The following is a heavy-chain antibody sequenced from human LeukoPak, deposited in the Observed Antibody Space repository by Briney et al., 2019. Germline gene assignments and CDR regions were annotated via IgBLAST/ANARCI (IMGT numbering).Heavy chain of an antibody. V-gene: IGHV3-48*01. D-gene: IGHD3-22*01. Sequence: GGSLRLSCAASGFSFNGYNMNWVRQGPGKGLEWISYISINGDTIYYADSVKGRFTISRDNTKNSVFLQMSSLRAEDTAVYYCARPGFDNSGSYKVRYFDYWGQGTLVTVSS. J-gene: IGHJ4*02. CDR2: ISINGDTI. CDR1: GFSFNGYN. CDR3: ARPGFDNSGSYKVRYFDY.